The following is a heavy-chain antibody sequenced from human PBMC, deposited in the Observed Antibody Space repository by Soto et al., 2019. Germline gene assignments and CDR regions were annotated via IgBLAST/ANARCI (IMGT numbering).Heavy chain of an antibody. Sequence: QLQLQESGPGLVKPSETLSLTCTVSSGSISSTIYSRDWISQPPGKGLEWIGSIFYSGRTYYNPSLKSRVTMSVDTSKNQFSLTLTSVTAADTAVYYCARQCRGVTCHWFVPWGQGTLVTVSS. V-gene: IGHV4-39*01. CDR3: ARQCRGVTCHWFVP. CDR1: SGSISSTIYS. J-gene: IGHJ5*02. CDR2: IFYSGRT. D-gene: IGHD2-15*01.